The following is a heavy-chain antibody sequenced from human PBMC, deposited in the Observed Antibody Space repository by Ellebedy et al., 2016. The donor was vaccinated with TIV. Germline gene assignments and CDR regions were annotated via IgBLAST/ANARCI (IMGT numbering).Heavy chain of an antibody. Sequence: SETLSLTXAVYGGSFSGYYWSWIRQPPGKGLEWIGEINPGGSTNYNPSLKSRVTISVDTSKNQFSLKLSSVTAADTAVYYCARDAARPSPYYFDYWGQGTLVTVSS. CDR2: INPGGST. CDR1: GGSFSGYY. CDR3: ARDAARPSPYYFDY. V-gene: IGHV4-34*01. D-gene: IGHD6-6*01. J-gene: IGHJ4*02.